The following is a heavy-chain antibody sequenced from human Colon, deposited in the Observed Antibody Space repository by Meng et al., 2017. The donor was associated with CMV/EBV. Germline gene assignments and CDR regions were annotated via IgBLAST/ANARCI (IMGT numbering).Heavy chain of an antibody. CDR2: ISGSGGII. V-gene: IGHV3-11*04. J-gene: IGHJ3*01. CDR1: GFTFSDHY. CDR3: ARIKTYDILTGYYGTKDAFDF. D-gene: IGHD3-9*01. Sequence: GESLKISCAASGFTFSDHYMSWIRQAPGKGQEWVSQISGSGGIIYYADSVKGRFTISRDDAKNSLYLQMNSLRAEDTAVYYCARIKTYDILTGYYGTKDAFDFWGQGTKVTVSS.